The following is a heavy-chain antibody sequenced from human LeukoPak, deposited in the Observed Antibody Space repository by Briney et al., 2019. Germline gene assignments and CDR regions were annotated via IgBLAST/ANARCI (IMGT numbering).Heavy chain of an antibody. Sequence: PSETLSLTCTVSGGSISSHYWSWIRQPPGKRLERIGYIYYSGSTNYNPSLKSRVTISVDTSKNQFSLKLSSVTTADTAVYYCARIRTYYYDSSGYYLDYWGQGTLVTVSS. J-gene: IGHJ4*02. CDR2: IYYSGST. D-gene: IGHD3-22*01. V-gene: IGHV4-59*11. CDR1: GGSISSHY. CDR3: ARIRTYYYDSSGYYLDY.